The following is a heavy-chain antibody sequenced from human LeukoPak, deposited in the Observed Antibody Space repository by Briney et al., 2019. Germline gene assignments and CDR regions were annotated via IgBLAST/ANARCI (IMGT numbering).Heavy chain of an antibody. CDR3: ARGGVIRSGDYHFDF. V-gene: IGHV4-59*13. J-gene: IGHJ4*02. Sequence: SETLSPTCTVSGASISNCYWSWIRQPPGGGLEWIGYFFSSGSTRYNPSLKTRVTISVDTSKNQLSLKMTSVSAADTALYYCARGGVIRSGDYHFDFWGQGTLVTVSS. CDR1: GASISNCY. D-gene: IGHD4-17*01. CDR2: FFSSGST.